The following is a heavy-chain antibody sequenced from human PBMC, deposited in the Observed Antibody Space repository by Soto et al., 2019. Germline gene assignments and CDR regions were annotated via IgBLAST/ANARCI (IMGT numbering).Heavy chain of an antibody. CDR3: VNSYAARGWYEGSDY. CDR2: IKDDGSET. D-gene: IGHD6-19*01. J-gene: IGHJ4*02. Sequence: PGGSRRLSCAASGFTFRRSWMTWVRLPPGNGLECVANIKDDGSETYYVDSVKGRFTISRDNARNSLYLQMNSLRVEDTAVYYCVNSYAARGWYEGSDYWGRGTVVTVSS. V-gene: IGHV3-7*03. CDR1: GFTFRRSW.